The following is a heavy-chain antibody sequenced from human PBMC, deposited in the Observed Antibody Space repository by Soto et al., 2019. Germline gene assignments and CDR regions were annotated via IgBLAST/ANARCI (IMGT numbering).Heavy chain of an antibody. CDR2: IYPGDSDT. J-gene: IGHJ6*02. D-gene: IGHD6-13*01. CDR3: ASQPRIAAAGISPDYYYYGMDV. Sequence: GESLKISCKGSGYSFTSYWIGWVRQMPGKGLEWMGIIYPGDSDTRYSPSFQGQVTISADKSISTAYLQWSSLKASDTAMYYCASQPRIAAAGISPDYYYYGMDVWGQGTTVTVSS. CDR1: GYSFTSYW. V-gene: IGHV5-51*01.